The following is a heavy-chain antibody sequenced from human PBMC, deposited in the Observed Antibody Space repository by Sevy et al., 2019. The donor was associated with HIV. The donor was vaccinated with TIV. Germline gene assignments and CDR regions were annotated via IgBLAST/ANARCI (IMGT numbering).Heavy chain of an antibody. CDR2: ISGSGSRT. Sequence: GGSLRLSCAVSGFSFDSYGMTWVRQAPGKGLEWVSGISGSGSRTYYADSVKGRFIISRDNSKNTLVLQMNSLRSEDKGIYYCAKGGGGHYDPDEIGYYFYYYNMDVWGKGTTVTVSS. CDR3: AKGGGGHYDPDEIGYYFYYYNMDV. D-gene: IGHD3-22*01. J-gene: IGHJ6*03. V-gene: IGHV3-23*01. CDR1: GFSFDSYG.